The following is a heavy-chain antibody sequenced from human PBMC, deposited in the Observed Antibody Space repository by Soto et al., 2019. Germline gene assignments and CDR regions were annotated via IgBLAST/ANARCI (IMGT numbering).Heavy chain of an antibody. J-gene: IGHJ6*01. CDR3: ARVCGGDCARGMDV. CDR2: IHYSRST. Sequence: QVQLQESGPGLVKPSQTLSLTCTVSGGSIRTGGYYWSRIRQHPGKGLEWIGYIHYSRSTCYNPSVKSRVSISVDTSKNQFCLKLSSVTAADTAGYYCARVCGGDCARGMDVWGQGTTVTVSS. CDR1: GGSIRTGGYY. D-gene: IGHD2-21*02. V-gene: IGHV4-31*03.